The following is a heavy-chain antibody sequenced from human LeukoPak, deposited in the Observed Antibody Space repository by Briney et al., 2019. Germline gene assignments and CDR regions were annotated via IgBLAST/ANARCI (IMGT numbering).Heavy chain of an antibody. CDR1: GFTLSSYN. CDR2: ISTSSSTI. Sequence: PTGGSLRLSCAASGFTLSSYNMNGVRQAPGKGLEWVSYISTSSSTIYYADSVKGRFTISRDNAKNSLYLQMNSLRDEDTAVYYCARDLGIWRYFDYWGQGALVTVSS. J-gene: IGHJ4*02. D-gene: IGHD7-27*01. V-gene: IGHV3-48*02. CDR3: ARDLGIWRYFDY.